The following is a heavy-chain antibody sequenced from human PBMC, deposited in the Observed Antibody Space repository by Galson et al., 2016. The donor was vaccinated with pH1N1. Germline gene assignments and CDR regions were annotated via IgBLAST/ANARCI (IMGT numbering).Heavy chain of an antibody. CDR3: VRQNDYGDHLGDAFDS. Sequence: QSGAEVKKPGESLKISCQGSGNTFSTSWIGWVRQTPGKGLEWMGIISLGGSYIRYRPSFQGQVSISADKSINTVYLQWGSLKASDTAIYYCVRQNDYGDHLGDAFDSWGQGTMVTVSS. CDR2: ISLGGSYI. CDR1: GNTFSTSW. V-gene: IGHV5-51*01. J-gene: IGHJ3*02. D-gene: IGHD4-17*01.